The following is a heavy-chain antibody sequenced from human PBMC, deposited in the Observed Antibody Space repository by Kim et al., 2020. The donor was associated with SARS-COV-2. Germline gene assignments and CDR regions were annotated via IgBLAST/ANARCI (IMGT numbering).Heavy chain of an antibody. CDR1: GFTFSSYA. D-gene: IGHD5-18*01. J-gene: IGHJ6*02. V-gene: IGHV3-30*04. Sequence: GGSLRLSCAASGFTFSSYAMHWVRQAPGKGLEWVAVISYDGSNKYYADSVKGRFTISRDNSKNTLYLQMNSLRAEDTAVYYCARGIRVDTAMVDHYYYYGMDVWGQGTTVTVSS. CDR2: ISYDGSNK. CDR3: ARGIRVDTAMVDHYYYYGMDV.